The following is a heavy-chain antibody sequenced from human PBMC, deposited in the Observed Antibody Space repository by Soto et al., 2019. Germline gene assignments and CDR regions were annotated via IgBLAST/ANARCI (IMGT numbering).Heavy chain of an antibody. Sequence: PGGSLRLSCAASGFTFSSYSMNWVRQAPGKGLEWVSSISSSSSYIYYADSVKGRFTISRDNAKNSLYLQMNSLRAEDTAVYYCAFRRYGSGSFDYWGQGTLVTVSS. CDR3: AFRRYGSGSFDY. J-gene: IGHJ4*02. V-gene: IGHV3-21*01. D-gene: IGHD3-10*01. CDR2: ISSSSSYI. CDR1: GFTFSSYS.